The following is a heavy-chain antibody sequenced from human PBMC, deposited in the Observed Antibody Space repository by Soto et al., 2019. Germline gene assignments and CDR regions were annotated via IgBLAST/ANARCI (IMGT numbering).Heavy chain of an antibody. CDR2: ISAYNTNT. V-gene: IGHV1-18*01. J-gene: IGHJ4*02. CDR1: GYTFTSYH. CDR3: ARDTPPTDY. Sequence: QVQLVQSGAEVKKPGASVKVSCKTSGYTFTSYHISWVRQAPGQGLEWMGWISAYNTNTNYGQKFQGRVTMTTDTLTSTADMELRSLRSDDTAVYYCARDTPPTDYWGQGTLVTVSS.